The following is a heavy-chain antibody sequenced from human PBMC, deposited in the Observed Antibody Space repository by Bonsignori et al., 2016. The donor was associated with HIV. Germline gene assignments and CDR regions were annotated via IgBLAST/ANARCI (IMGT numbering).Heavy chain of an antibody. J-gene: IGHJ4*02. V-gene: IGHV3-49*04. CDR3: VGGPNHRDFWSPYHH. CDR1: GFNFGDSA. CDR2: ARTRTYSATP. Sequence: GESLKISCTASGFNFGDSAVTWVRQAPGKGLEWVAFARTRTYSATPQYAASVKGRFTISRDDSKSIAYLQMNSLRNEDTAVYYCVGGPNHRDFWSPYHHWGQGTLVTVSS. D-gene: IGHD3-3*01.